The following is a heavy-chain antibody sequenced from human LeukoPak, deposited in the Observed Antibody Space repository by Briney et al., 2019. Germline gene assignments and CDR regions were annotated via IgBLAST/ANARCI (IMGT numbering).Heavy chain of an antibody. D-gene: IGHD1-26*01. V-gene: IGHV4-34*01. CDR2: INHSGST. CDR1: GGSFSGYY. J-gene: IGHJ4*02. CDR3: ARDPRVGPFDY. Sequence: SETLSLTCAVYGGSFSGYYWSWIRQPPGKGLEWIGEINHSGSTNYNPSLKSRVTISVDTSRNQFSLKLSSVTAADTAVYYCARDPRVGPFDYWGQGTLVTVSS.